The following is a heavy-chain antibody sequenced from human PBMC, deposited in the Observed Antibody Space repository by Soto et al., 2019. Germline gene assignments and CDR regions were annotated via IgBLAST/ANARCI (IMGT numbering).Heavy chain of an antibody. Sequence: SETLSLTCTVSGGSISSGGYYWSWIRQHPGKGLEWIGYIYYSGSTYYNPSLKSRVTISVDTSKNQFSLKLSSVTAADTAVYYCAREIVATITVSIDVWGQGTTVTVSS. CDR2: IYYSGST. J-gene: IGHJ6*02. V-gene: IGHV4-31*03. CDR1: GGSISSGGYY. CDR3: AREIVATITVSIDV. D-gene: IGHD5-12*01.